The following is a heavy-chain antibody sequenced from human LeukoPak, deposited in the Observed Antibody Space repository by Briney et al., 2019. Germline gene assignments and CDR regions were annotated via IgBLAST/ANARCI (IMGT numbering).Heavy chain of an antibody. J-gene: IGHJ4*02. D-gene: IGHD4-17*01. CDR3: AKETSTLTQPFDN. V-gene: IGHV3-23*01. CDR1: GFSVYTISSYA. CDR2: SSGRGDSK. Sequence: GGSLRLSCAPSGFSVYTISSYAMSWVRQTPGEGLECVSSSSGRGDSKYYADSVKGRFAISRDNSQNTLYLPMNSLRAEDTDVYYCAKETSTLTQPFDNWGQGTLVTVSS.